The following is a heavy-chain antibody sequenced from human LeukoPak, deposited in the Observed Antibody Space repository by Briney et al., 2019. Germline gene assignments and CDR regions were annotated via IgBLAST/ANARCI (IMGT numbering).Heavy chain of an antibody. J-gene: IGHJ5*02. D-gene: IGHD3-16*02. CDR2: INPSRGST. V-gene: IGHV1-46*01. Sequence: AAVKVSCMESRYSLTSYFLHWVRQAPRQGGEWMGMINPSRGSTSYAQKFQGRVTMTRDTSTRTVYMERSSLRSEDTAVYYCARCSRSYRHQNNWFDPWGQGTLVTVSS. CDR3: ARCSRSYRHQNNWFDP. CDR1: RYSLTSYF.